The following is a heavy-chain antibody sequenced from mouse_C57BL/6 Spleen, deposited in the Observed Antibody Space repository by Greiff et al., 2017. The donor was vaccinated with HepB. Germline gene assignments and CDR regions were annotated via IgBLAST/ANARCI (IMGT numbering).Heavy chain of an antibody. V-gene: IGHV5-9-1*02. CDR2: ISSGGDYI. D-gene: IGHD2-4*01. Sequence: EVQLVESGEGLVKPGGSLKLSCAASGFTFSSYAMSWVRQTPEKRLEWVAYISSGGDYIYYADTVKGRFTISRDNARNTLYLQMSSLKSEDTAMYYGTREGGDYDGFYAMDYWGQGTSVTVSS. CDR1: GFTFSSYA. CDR3: TREGGDYDGFYAMDY. J-gene: IGHJ4*01.